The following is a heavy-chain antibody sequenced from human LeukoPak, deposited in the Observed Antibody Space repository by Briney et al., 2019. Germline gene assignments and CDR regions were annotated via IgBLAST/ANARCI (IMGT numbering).Heavy chain of an antibody. J-gene: IGHJ4*02. V-gene: IGHV4-61*02. D-gene: IGHD2-21*01. CDR3: AREGRRGDVDY. Sequence: SETLSLTCTVSGGSISSGSYYWSWIRQPAGKGLEWIGRIYTSGSTNYNPSLKSRVTISVDTSKNQFSLKLSSVTAADTAVYYCAREGRRGDVDYWGQGTLVTVSS. CDR2: IYTSGST. CDR1: GGSISSGSYY.